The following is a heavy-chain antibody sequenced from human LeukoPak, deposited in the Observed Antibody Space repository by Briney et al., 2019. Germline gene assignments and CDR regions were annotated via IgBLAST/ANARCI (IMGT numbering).Heavy chain of an antibody. CDR2: ISYDGSNK. CDR1: GFTFSSSG. V-gene: IGHV3-30*18. Sequence: GGSLRLSCAASGFTFSSSGMHWVRQAPGKGLEWVAVISYDGSNKYYADSVKGRFTFSRDNSKNTLYLQMNSLRAEDTAVYYCAKEYCSNSVCHSLDYWGQGTLVIVSS. CDR3: AKEYCSNSVCHSLDY. D-gene: IGHD2-8*01. J-gene: IGHJ4*02.